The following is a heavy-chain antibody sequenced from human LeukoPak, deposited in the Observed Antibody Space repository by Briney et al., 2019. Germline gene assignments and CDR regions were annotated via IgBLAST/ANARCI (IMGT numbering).Heavy chain of an antibody. CDR1: GLSFSSYG. CDR2: ISGSGGST. J-gene: IGHJ3*02. D-gene: IGHD4-17*01. V-gene: IGHV3-23*01. Sequence: GGTLRLSCAAAGLSFSSYGVSWVRQAPGEGMGWVSAISGSGGSTYYADSGKGRFTISRDNSKHTLYLQMSSLRAEDTAVYYCAKDGVGTVTPTDAFDIWGQGTMVTVSS. CDR3: AKDGVGTVTPTDAFDI.